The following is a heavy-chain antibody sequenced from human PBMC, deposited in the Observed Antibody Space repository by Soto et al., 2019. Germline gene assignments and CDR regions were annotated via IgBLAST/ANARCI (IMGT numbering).Heavy chain of an antibody. CDR2: ISWNSGSI. Sequence: GGSLRLSCAASGFTFDDYAMHWVRQAPGKGLEWVSGISWNSGSIGYADSVKGRFTISRDNAKNSLYLQMNSLRAEDTALYYCAKDTYYYDSSGYHFDYWGQGTLVTVSS. CDR1: GFTFDDYA. V-gene: IGHV3-9*01. CDR3: AKDTYYYDSSGYHFDY. J-gene: IGHJ4*02. D-gene: IGHD3-22*01.